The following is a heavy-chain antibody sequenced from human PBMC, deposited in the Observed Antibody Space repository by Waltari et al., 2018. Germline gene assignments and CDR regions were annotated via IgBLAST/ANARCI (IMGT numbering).Heavy chain of an antibody. D-gene: IGHD4-17*01. CDR1: GGSISSGSYY. V-gene: IGHV4-61*02. CDR3: ARMIAGYGDYRGYYYYMDV. Sequence: QVQLQESGPGLVKPSQTLSLTCTVPGGSISSGSYYWSWIRQPAGQGLEWIGRIYTSGSTNYNPSLKSRVTISVDTSKNQFSLKLSSVTAADTAVYYCARMIAGYGDYRGYYYYMDVWGKGTTVTVSS. J-gene: IGHJ6*03. CDR2: IYTSGST.